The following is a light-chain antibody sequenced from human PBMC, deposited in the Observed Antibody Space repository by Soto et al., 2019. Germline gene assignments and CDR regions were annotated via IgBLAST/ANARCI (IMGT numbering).Light chain of an antibody. CDR3: QQFNVYPLT. J-gene: IGKJ4*01. CDR2: DAS. V-gene: IGKV1-9*01. CDR1: QGISDS. Sequence: DIQLTQSPSFLSASVGDRVTITCRASQGISDSLAWYQQKPGKAPNLLIYDASTLQSGVPSRFSGNTSGTEFTLTISSLQPEDFATYYCQQFNVYPLTFGGGTKVGIK.